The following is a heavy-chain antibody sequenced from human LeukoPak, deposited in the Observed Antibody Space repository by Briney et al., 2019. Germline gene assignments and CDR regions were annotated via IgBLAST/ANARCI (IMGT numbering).Heavy chain of an antibody. CDR3: ASGEENSYGYYYYYMDV. CDR1: GGTFSSYA. D-gene: IGHD5-18*01. J-gene: IGHJ6*03. CDR2: IIPIFGTA. V-gene: IGHV1-69*05. Sequence: SVKVSCKASGGTFSSYAISWVRQAPGQGLEWMGRIIPIFGTANYAQKFQGRVTITTDESTSTAYMELSSLRSEDTAVYYCASGEENSYGYYYYYMDVWGKGTTVTVSS.